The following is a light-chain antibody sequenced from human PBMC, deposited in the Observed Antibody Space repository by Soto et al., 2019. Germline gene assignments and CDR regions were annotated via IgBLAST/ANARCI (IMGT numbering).Light chain of an antibody. CDR3: QQYDNLPRT. CDR2: DAS. Sequence: DIQMSQSPSSLSAFVGDRVTITCQASQDITNYLNWYQQKAGKAPKLLIYDASNLETGAPSRFSGSGSGTDFTFTITSLQPEDVATYYCQQYDNLPRTFGPGTKVDIK. CDR1: QDITNY. J-gene: IGKJ3*01. V-gene: IGKV1-33*01.